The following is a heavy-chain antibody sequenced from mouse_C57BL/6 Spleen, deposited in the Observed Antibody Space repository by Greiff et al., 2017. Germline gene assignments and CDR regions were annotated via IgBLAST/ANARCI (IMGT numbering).Heavy chain of an antibody. J-gene: IGHJ3*01. Sequence: QVQLQQPGAELVKPGASVKLSCKASGYTFTSYWMHWVKQRPGQGLEWIGMIHPNSGSPNYNEKFKSKATLTVDKSSSTAYMQLSSLTSEDSAVYNWAPCGYGNSAWFAYWGQGTLVTVSA. D-gene: IGHD2-1*01. CDR1: GYTFTSYW. V-gene: IGHV1-64*01. CDR2: IHPNSGSP. CDR3: APCGYGNSAWFAY.